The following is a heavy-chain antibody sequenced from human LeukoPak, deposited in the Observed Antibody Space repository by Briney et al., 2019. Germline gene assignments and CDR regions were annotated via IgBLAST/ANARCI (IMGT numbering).Heavy chain of an antibody. J-gene: IGHJ4*02. CDR3: ARWAGYGFDY. D-gene: IGHD5-18*01. Sequence: TSETLSLTCAVYGGSFSGYYRSWIRQPPGKGLEWIGEINHSGSTNYNPSLESRVTILVDTSKNQFSLKLSSVTAADTAVYYCARWAGYGFDYWGQGTLVTVSS. CDR2: INHSGST. V-gene: IGHV4-34*01. CDR1: GGSFSGYY.